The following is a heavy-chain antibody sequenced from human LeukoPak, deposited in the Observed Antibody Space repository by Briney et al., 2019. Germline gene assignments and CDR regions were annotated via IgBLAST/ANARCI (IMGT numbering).Heavy chain of an antibody. J-gene: IGHJ4*02. CDR1: GYTFTSNG. V-gene: IGHV1-18*01. D-gene: IGHD3-9*01. CDR3: ARSFARDYDILTGYYIGDY. CDR2: FSAYDGNT. Sequence: ASVKVSCKASGYTFTSNGITWVRQAPGQGLEWMGWFSAYDGNTNSAQKLQGRLTMTTDTSTSTAYMELRSLRSDDTAVYYCARSFARDYDILTGYYIGDYWGQGTLITVSS.